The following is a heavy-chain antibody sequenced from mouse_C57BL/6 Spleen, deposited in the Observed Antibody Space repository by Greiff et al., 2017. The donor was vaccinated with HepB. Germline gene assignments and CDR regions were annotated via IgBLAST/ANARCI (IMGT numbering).Heavy chain of an antibody. CDR3: ARVTTKDY. CDR1: GYTFTSYW. J-gene: IGHJ4*01. Sequence: QVQLQQPGAELVRPGTSVKLSCKASGYTFTSYWMHWVKQRPGQGLEWIGVIDPSDSYTNYNQKFKGKATLTVDTSSSTAYMQLSSLTSEDSAVYYCARVTTKDYWGQGTSVTVSS. CDR2: IDPSDSYT. V-gene: IGHV1-59*01. D-gene: IGHD2-13*01.